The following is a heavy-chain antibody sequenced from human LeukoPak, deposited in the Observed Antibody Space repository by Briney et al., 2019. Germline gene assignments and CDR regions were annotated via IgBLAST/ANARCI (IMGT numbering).Heavy chain of an antibody. CDR2: ISSSGSTI. Sequence: GGSLRLSCAASGFTFSDYYMSWIRQAPGKGLEWVSYISSSGSTIYYADSVEGRFTISRDNAKNSLYMQMNSLRAEDTAVYYCAGHSSTSFHYYYYYGMDVWGQGTTVTVSS. CDR3: AGHSSTSFHYYYYYGMDV. CDR1: GFTFSDYY. J-gene: IGHJ6*02. V-gene: IGHV3-11*01. D-gene: IGHD2-2*01.